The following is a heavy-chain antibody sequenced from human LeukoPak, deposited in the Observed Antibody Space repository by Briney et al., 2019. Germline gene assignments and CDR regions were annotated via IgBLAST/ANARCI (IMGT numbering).Heavy chain of an antibody. CDR3: SRESGAFCPFGY. J-gene: IGHJ4*02. D-gene: IGHD1-26*01. CDR1: GDSIGGFY. CDR2: VYNNKL. V-gene: IGHV4-59*12. Sequence: SETLSLTCTVSGDSIGGFYWSWVRQPPGKGLEYIGYVYNNKLNYNPSLKSRVTISADASKNQFSLRLSSVTAADTAIYYCSRESGAFCPFGYWGQGTLVIVPP.